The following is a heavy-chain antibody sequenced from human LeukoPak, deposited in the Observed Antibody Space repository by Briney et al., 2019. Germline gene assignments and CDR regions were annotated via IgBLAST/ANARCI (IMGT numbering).Heavy chain of an antibody. D-gene: IGHD2-15*01. CDR3: ARDVALRGDNWFDP. Sequence: PGGSLRLSCAASGFTFSSYSMNWVRQAPGKGLEWASSISSSSSYIYYADSVKGRFTISRDNAKNSLYLQMNSLRAEDTAVYYCARDVALRGDNWFDPWGQGTLVTVSS. CDR2: ISSSSSYI. V-gene: IGHV3-21*01. J-gene: IGHJ5*02. CDR1: GFTFSSYS.